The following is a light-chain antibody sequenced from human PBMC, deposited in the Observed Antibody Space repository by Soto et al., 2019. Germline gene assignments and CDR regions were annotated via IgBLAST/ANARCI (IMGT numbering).Light chain of an antibody. V-gene: IGKV3-15*01. J-gene: IGKJ5*01. CDR3: QQYNDWPPIT. CDR1: QRVSSN. CDR2: GAS. Sequence: EIVMTQSPATLSASPGERATLSCRASQRVSSNLAWYQQKPGQAPRLLIYGASTRATGIPARFSGSGSGTEFALTISSLQSEDFGVYYCQQYNDWPPITFGQGTRLEIK.